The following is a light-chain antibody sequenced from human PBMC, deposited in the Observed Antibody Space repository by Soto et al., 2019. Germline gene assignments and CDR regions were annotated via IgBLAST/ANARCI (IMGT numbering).Light chain of an antibody. Sequence: DIQMTQSPSTLSGSVGDRVTITCRASQTISSWLAWYQQKPGKAPKLLIYKASTLKSGVPSRFSGSGSGTEFTLTISSLQPDDFATYYCQQYNSQGTFGQGTKVDIK. V-gene: IGKV1-5*03. CDR2: KAS. CDR1: QTISSW. J-gene: IGKJ1*01. CDR3: QQYNSQGT.